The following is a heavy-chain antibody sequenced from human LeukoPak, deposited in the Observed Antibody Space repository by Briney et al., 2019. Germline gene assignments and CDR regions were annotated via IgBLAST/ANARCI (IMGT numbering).Heavy chain of an antibody. V-gene: IGHV3-30-3*01. CDR2: ISYDGSNK. D-gene: IGHD2-2*03. J-gene: IGHJ4*02. Sequence: SGGSLRLSCAASGFTFSDYAMHWVRQAPGKGLEWVAVISYDGSNKYYGDSVKGRFTISRDNSKNTLYLQMNSLRTEDTAVYYCARGGDCSSTSCYLPFDYWGQGTLVTVSS. CDR3: ARGGDCSSTSCYLPFDY. CDR1: GFTFSDYA.